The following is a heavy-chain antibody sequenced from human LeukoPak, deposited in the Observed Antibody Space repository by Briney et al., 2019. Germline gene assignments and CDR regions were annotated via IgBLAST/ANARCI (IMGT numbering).Heavy chain of an antibody. CDR3: AKDRCSNGVGCYYYYMDV. J-gene: IGHJ6*03. D-gene: IGHD2-8*01. V-gene: IGHV3-11*04. CDR2: ISSSGSTI. CDR1: GFTFGDYA. Sequence: GGSLRLSCTASGFTFGDYAMSWFRQAPGKGLEWVSYISSSGSTIYYADSVKGRFSISRDSSKNILYLQMNSLRAEDTAVYYCAKDRCSNGVGCYYYYMDVWGKGTTVTISS.